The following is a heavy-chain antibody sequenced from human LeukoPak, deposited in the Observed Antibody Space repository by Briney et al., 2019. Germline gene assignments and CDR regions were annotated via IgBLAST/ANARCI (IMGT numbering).Heavy chain of an antibody. J-gene: IGHJ4*02. CDR2: ISPSGGTT. V-gene: IGHV3-23*01. D-gene: IGHD1-26*01. CDR3: AKDFVGVLPETFDH. CDR1: GFTFSNSA. Sequence: GGSLRLFCAASGFTFSNSAMGWVRQAPGKGLEWVAGISPSGGTTYYADSVRGRFTISRDNAKNTLDLQMDSLRAEDTAIYFCAKDFVGVLPETFDHWGQGTLVTVSS.